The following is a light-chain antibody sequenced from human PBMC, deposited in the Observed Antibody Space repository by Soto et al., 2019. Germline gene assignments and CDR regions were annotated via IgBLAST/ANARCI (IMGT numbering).Light chain of an antibody. CDR2: TAT. V-gene: IGKV1-9*01. J-gene: IGKJ5*01. Sequence: IQLTQSPSSLSASAGDSVTITCRASQGISNYLAWYQQKVGKAPELLIFTATTLRSGVPSRFSGSGSGTNFTLTINSLQPEDFATYYCQHFKGSVTFGQGTRLEVK. CDR3: QHFKGSVT. CDR1: QGISNY.